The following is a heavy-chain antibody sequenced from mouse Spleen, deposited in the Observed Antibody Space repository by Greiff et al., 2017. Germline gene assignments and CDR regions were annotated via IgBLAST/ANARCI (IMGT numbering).Heavy chain of an antibody. V-gene: IGHV5-9-1*01. Sequence: EVKLVESGGGLVKPGGSLKLSCAASGFTFSSYAMSWVRQTPEKRLEWVATISSGGSYTYYPDSVKGRFTISRDNAKNTLYLQMSSLRSEDTAMYYCARLELVDYWGQGTTLTVSS. D-gene: IGHD4-1*01. CDR2: ISSGGSYT. J-gene: IGHJ2*01. CDR1: GFTFSSYA. CDR3: ARLELVDY.